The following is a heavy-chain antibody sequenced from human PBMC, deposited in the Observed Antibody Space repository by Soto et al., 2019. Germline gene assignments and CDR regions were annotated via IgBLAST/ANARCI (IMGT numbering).Heavy chain of an antibody. CDR3: ARTRVSFFDY. CDR1: GASISDYY. CDR2: LYYSGST. D-gene: IGHD3-16*02. J-gene: IGHJ4*02. Sequence: SETLSLTCSVSGASISDYYWTWVRQPPGKGLEWIGYLYYSGSTNYNPSLKSRVTISVDTSKNQFSLKLSSVTAADTAVYYCARTRVSFFDYWGQGTLVTVSS. V-gene: IGHV4-59*01.